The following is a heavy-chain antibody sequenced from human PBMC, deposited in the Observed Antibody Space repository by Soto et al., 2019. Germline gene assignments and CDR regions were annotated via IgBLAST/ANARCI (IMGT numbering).Heavy chain of an antibody. Sequence: QVQLVESGGGVVQPGRSLRLSCAASGFTFSSYAMHWVRQAPGKGLEWVAVISYDGSNKYYADSVKSRFTISRDNSKNTLYLQMNSLRAEDTAGYYCARDLMRFLEWLGGGYFDYWGQGTLVTVSS. D-gene: IGHD3-3*01. CDR2: ISYDGSNK. J-gene: IGHJ4*02. CDR3: ARDLMRFLEWLGGGYFDY. V-gene: IGHV3-30-3*01. CDR1: GFTFSSYA.